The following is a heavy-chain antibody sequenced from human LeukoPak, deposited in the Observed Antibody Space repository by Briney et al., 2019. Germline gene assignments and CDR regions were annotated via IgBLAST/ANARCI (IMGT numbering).Heavy chain of an antibody. CDR3: TTEYLTVSYFDY. CDR2: IKQDGSEE. Sequence: GGSLRLSYAASGFTFSSNWMSWVRQATGQGLEWVANIKQDGSEEYYVDSVKGRFNISRDNGKNSLYLQMKRLRGEDTAVYYCTTEYLTVSYFDYWGQGTLVTVSS. CDR1: GFTFSSNW. V-gene: IGHV3-7*05. D-gene: IGHD4-11*01. J-gene: IGHJ4*02.